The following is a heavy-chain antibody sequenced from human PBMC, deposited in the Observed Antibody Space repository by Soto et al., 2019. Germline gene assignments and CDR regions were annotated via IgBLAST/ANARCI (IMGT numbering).Heavy chain of an antibody. CDR3: SKGGTGCSYGYS. CDR1: GSSISSYY. V-gene: IGHV4-59*01. D-gene: IGHD5-18*01. J-gene: IGHJ4*02. CDR2: IYYSGGT. Sequence: SETLSLTSTVSGSSISSYYWSGIRQPPGKGLELVGYIYYSGGTNYNPFLKSGVSISVVTSKRQFSLKLSSVTAADTAVYYCSKGGTGCSYGYSWGQGALVTVS.